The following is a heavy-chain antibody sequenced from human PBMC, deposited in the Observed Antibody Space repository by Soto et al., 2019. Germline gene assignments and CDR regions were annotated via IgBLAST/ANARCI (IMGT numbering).Heavy chain of an antibody. CDR2: INHSGST. CDR1: GGSFSGYY. V-gene: IGHV4-34*01. CDR3: ARQRPSSTPVWGMDV. Sequence: PSETLSLTCAVYGGSFSGYYWSWIRQPPGKGLEWIGEINHSGSTNYNPSLKSRVTISVDTSKNQFSLKLSSVTAADTAVYYCARQRPSSTPVWGMDVWGQGTTVTVSS. D-gene: IGHD2-2*01. J-gene: IGHJ6*02.